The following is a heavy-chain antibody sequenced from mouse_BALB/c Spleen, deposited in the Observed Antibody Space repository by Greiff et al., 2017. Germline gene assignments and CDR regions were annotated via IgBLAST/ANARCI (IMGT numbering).Heavy chain of an antibody. CDR1: GFSLTGYG. Sequence: QVQLKESGPGLVAPSQSLSITCTVSGFSLTGYGVNWVRQPPGKGLEWLGMIWGDGSTDYNSALKSRLSISKDNSKSQVFLKMNSLQTDDTARYYCARDQGGYDFVGDFAYWGQGTLVTVSA. CDR2: IWGDGST. V-gene: IGHV2-6-7*01. CDR3: ARDQGGYDFVGDFAY. J-gene: IGHJ3*01. D-gene: IGHD2-4*01.